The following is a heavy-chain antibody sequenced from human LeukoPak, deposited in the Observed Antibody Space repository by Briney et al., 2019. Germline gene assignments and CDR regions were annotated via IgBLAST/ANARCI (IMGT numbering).Heavy chain of an antibody. CDR3: TGYDYLVNSRGFAI. J-gene: IGHJ3*02. D-gene: IGHD4/OR15-4a*01. CDR1: GLTFGDYV. V-gene: IGHV3-49*04. CDR2: ITTTAYAGTT. Sequence: GRSLRLSCAASGLTFGDYVMSWVREAPGKGLEWVCFITTTAYAGTTDYAASVKCRFSISRDDYKRIAYLQMNSLTTEDTAVYYCTGYDYLVNSRGFAIWGQGTMVTVSS.